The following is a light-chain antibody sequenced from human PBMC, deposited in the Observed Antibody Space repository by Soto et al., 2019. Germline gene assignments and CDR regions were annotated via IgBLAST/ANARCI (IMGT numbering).Light chain of an antibody. J-gene: IGLJ2*01. CDR2: DNN. Sequence: QSVLTQPPSGSAAPGQTVTISCSGSSSNIGNNYVSWYQQLAGTAPKLLIYDNNKRPSGIPDRFSGSKSGTSATLGITGLQTGDEADYYCGTWDSSLSAGVFGGGTQLTVL. CDR1: SSNIGNNY. CDR3: GTWDSSLSAGV. V-gene: IGLV1-51*01.